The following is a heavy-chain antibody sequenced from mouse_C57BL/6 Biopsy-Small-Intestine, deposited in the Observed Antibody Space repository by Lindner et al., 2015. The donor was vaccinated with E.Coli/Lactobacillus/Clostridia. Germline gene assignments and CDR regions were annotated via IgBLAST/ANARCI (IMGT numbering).Heavy chain of an antibody. V-gene: IGHV1-81*01. CDR1: GYTFTSYG. Sequence: VQLQESGAELARPGASVKLSCKASGYTFTSYGISWVKQRTGQGLEWIGEIYPRSGNTYYNEKFKGKATLTADKSTSTAHMELRSLTSEDSAVYFCARYGSSYEAWFAYWGQGTLVTVSA. CDR3: ARYGSSYEAWFAY. CDR2: IYPRSGNT. J-gene: IGHJ3*01. D-gene: IGHD1-1*01.